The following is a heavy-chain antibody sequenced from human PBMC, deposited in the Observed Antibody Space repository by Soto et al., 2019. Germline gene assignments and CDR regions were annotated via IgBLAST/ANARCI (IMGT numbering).Heavy chain of an antibody. CDR3: ARGGSSPNRYYYYGMDV. J-gene: IGHJ6*02. V-gene: IGHV1-69*13. CDR2: IIPIFGTA. D-gene: IGHD3-10*01. CDR1: GGTFSSYA. Sequence: SVKVSCKASGGTFSSYAISWVQQAPGQGLEWMGGIIPIFGTANYAQKFQGRVTITADESTSTAYMELSSLRSEDTAVYYCARGGSSPNRYYYYGMDVWGQGTTVTVSS.